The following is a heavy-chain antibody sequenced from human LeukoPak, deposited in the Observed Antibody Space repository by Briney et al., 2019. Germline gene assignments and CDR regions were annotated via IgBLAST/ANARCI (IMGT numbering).Heavy chain of an antibody. CDR3: ARDIELST. Sequence: GRSLRLSCAASGFTFNSYAMHWVRQAPGQGLEWVAVISYHGANKYYADSVKGRFTISRDSSKSMLYLQMDSLRAEDTAIYYCARDIELSTWGQGTMVSV. CDR2: ISYHGANK. J-gene: IGHJ3*01. CDR1: GFTFNSYA. D-gene: IGHD1-7*01. V-gene: IGHV3-30-3*01.